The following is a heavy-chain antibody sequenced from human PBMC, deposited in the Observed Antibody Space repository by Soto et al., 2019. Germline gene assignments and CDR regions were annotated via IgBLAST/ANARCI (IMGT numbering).Heavy chain of an antibody. CDR2: IHYSGTT. J-gene: IGHJ4*02. D-gene: IGHD2-8*01. V-gene: IGHV4-59*01. CDR3: ARYNSYAIDY. CDR1: RSAISRYY. Sequence: LSLTCTLSRSAISRYYWRWIRQPPGKGLEWIANIHYSGTTNYNPSLASRVTLSVDTSKNQFSLKMTSVTAADRAMYFCARYNSYAIDYWGRGTMVTVSS.